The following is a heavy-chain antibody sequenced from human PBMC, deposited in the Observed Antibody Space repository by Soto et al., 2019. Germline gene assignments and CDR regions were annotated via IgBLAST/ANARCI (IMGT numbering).Heavy chain of an antibody. V-gene: IGHV3-30-3*01. Sequence: QVQLVESGGGVVQPGRSLRLSCAASGFTFSSYAMHWVRQAPGKGLEWVAVLSYDGSNKYYADSVKGRFTISRDNSQNTLYQQMNSLRAEDTDVYYCARDPDGYWRSTSCYGIDYWGQGTLGNVSS. D-gene: IGHD2-2*03. J-gene: IGHJ4*02. CDR1: GFTFSSYA. CDR2: LSYDGSNK. CDR3: ARDPDGYWRSTSCYGIDY.